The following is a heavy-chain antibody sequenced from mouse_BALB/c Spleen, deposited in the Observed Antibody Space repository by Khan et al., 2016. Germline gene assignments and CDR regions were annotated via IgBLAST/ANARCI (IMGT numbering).Heavy chain of an antibody. D-gene: IGHD1-3*01. J-gene: IGHJ2*01. V-gene: IGHV9-2-1*01. CDR2: ITTETEEP. CDR1: GYTFTDSS. CDR3: TPYNCEFCFDS. Sequence: QIQLVQSGPELKRPGETVRISCKASGYTFTDSSMHWVKQAPGKGLKWMGWITTETEEPTYADDFKGRFAFSLDTSASTAYLKIDNLKNEDTATYFCTPYNCEFCFDSWGQGTTLTVSS.